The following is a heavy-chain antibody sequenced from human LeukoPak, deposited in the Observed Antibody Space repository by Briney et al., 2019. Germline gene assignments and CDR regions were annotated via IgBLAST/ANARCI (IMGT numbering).Heavy chain of an antibody. V-gene: IGHV3-64*04. D-gene: IGHD5-24*01. CDR1: GFPFSSYA. CDR2: ISDSGGST. Sequence: GGSLRLSCSASGFPFSSYAMHWVRQAPGKGLEYVSAISDSGGSTYYADSVKGRFTISRDNAKNTLYLQMNSLRAEDTAVYYCARDRRRDAYKPDAFDIWGQGTMVTVSS. CDR3: ARDRRRDAYKPDAFDI. J-gene: IGHJ3*02.